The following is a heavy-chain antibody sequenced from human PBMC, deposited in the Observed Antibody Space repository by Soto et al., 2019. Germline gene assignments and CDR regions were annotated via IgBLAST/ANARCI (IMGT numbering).Heavy chain of an antibody. Sequence: QVPLVESGGGVVQPGRSLRLSCAASGFTFSSYAMHWVRQAPGKGLEWVAVISYDGSNKYYADSVKGRFTISRDNSKNTLYLQMNSLRAEDTAVYYCARSSGGNAFDIWGQGTMVTVSS. V-gene: IGHV3-30-3*01. CDR3: ARSSGGNAFDI. CDR2: ISYDGSNK. CDR1: GFTFSSYA. J-gene: IGHJ3*02. D-gene: IGHD3-22*01.